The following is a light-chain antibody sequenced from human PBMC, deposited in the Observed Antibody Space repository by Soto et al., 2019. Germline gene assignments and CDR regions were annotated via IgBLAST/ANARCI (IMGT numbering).Light chain of an antibody. CDR3: QQRSNWPSIT. V-gene: IGKV3D-20*02. Sequence: SVLTQSPDTLSLSHGERATLSCRASQSVSNNYLAWYQQKPGQAPRLLIYGASNRATGIPDRFSGSGSGTDFTLTISSLEPEDFAVYYCQQRSNWPSITFGQGTLLEIK. CDR1: QSVSNNY. CDR2: GAS. J-gene: IGKJ5*01.